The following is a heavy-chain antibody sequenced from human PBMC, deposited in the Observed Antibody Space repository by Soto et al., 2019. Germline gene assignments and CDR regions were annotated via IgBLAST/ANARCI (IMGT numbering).Heavy chain of an antibody. CDR3: ARHRVWSDAFDL. D-gene: IGHD1-1*01. CDR1: GYSFTTYW. V-gene: IGHV5-51*01. CDR2: IYPADSDT. Sequence: PGESLKISCKGSGYSFTTYWIGWVRQMPGKGLEWMGVIYPADSDTRYSPSFQGQVSFSADKSLTTAYLQWNNLKASDTARYDCARHRVWSDAFDLWGQGTLVTIS. J-gene: IGHJ4*02.